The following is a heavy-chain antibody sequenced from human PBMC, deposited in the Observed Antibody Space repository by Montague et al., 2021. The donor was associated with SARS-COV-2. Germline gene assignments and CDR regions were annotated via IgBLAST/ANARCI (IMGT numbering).Heavy chain of an antibody. CDR3: ARHVDPCGGNCRIWYFDL. CDR2: ISYTGST. Sequence: SETLSLTCTVSGGSISSNLLYWGWIRQTPGKALEWIGDISYTGSTYYNPSLKSRVTVAVDTSTNQFSLRLSSLTAADTAMYYCARHVDPCGGNCRIWYFDLWGRGSLVTVSS. D-gene: IGHD4-23*01. V-gene: IGHV4-39*01. J-gene: IGHJ2*01. CDR1: GGSISSNLLY.